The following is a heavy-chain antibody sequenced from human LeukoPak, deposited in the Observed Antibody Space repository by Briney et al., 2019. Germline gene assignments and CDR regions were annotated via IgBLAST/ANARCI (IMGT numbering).Heavy chain of an antibody. J-gene: IGHJ6*03. V-gene: IGHV3-30*02. CDR3: AKDRTNYGSGSYSSYYYYYYYMDV. Sequence: GGSLRLSCAASGFTFSSYGMHWVRQAPGKGLEWVAFIRYDGSNKYYADSVKGRFTISRDNSKNTLYLQMNSLGAEDTAVYYCAKDRTNYGSGSYSSYYYYYYYMDVWGKGTTVTVSS. CDR1: GFTFSSYG. D-gene: IGHD3-10*01. CDR2: IRYDGSNK.